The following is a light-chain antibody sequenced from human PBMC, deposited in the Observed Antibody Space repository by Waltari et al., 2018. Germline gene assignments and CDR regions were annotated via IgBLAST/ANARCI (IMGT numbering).Light chain of an antibody. V-gene: IGLV4-69*01. Sequence: QLVLTQSPSASASLGSSVKLTCTLDSGHSTNVIAWLQQQPEKGPRFLVRVNSEGSHSKGDEIPERFSASSSGAARYLTISSRQSEDEADYYWQTGGHGTWVFGGGTKLTVL. J-gene: IGLJ3*02. CDR1: SGHSTNV. CDR3: QTGGHGTWV. CDR2: VNSEGSH.